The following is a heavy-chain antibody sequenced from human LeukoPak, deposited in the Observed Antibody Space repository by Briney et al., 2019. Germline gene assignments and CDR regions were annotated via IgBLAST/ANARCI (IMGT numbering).Heavy chain of an antibody. CDR2: IYYSGST. CDR1: GGSISSYY. J-gene: IGHJ4*02. Sequence: SETMSLTCTVSGGSISSYYWSWIRQPPGKGLEWIGYIYYSGSTNYNPSLKSRVTISVDTSKNQFSLKLSSVTAADTAVYYCARGGSGWYGFFDYWGQGTLVTVSS. D-gene: IGHD6-19*01. V-gene: IGHV4-59*01. CDR3: ARGGSGWYGFFDY.